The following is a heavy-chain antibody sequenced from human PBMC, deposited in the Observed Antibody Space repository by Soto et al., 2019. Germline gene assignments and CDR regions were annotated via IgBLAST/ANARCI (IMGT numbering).Heavy chain of an antibody. CDR1: GFTFGSYT. J-gene: IGHJ4*02. Sequence: EVQLGESGGGLVKPGRSLRLSCTAAGFTFGSYTINWVRQAPGKGVEWVSSISASSSQIYYADSVKGGFTISRDNAKNSMYLQMNSLGAEDSAVYYCARGTGYFDYWGQGTLVTVSS. V-gene: IGHV3-21*01. CDR2: ISASSSQI. CDR3: ARGTGYFDY. D-gene: IGHD1-1*01.